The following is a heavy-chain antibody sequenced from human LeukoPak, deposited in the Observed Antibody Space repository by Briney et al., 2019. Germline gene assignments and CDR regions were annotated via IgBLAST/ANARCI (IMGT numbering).Heavy chain of an antibody. CDR3: ARGVTTVVNDY. D-gene: IGHD4-23*01. CDR2: INPNTGNP. V-gene: IGHV7-4-1*02. CDR1: GYTFTSYA. J-gene: IGHJ4*02. Sequence: ASVKVSCKASGYTFTSYALNWVRQAPGQGLEWMGWINPNTGNPTYAQGFTGRFVFSLDTSVSTAYLQISSLKAEDTAVYYCARGVTTVVNDYWGQGTLVTVSS.